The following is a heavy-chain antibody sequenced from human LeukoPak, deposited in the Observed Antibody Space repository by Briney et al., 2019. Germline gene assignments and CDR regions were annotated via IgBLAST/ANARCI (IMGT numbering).Heavy chain of an antibody. D-gene: IGHD6-19*01. Sequence: SETLSLSCTVSGGSISSYYWSWIRQPPGKGLEWIGYIYYSGSTNYNASLKSRLTISVDTSKNQISLKLSSVTAADTAVYYCARDGTQDSSGEGWFDPWGQGTLVTVSS. V-gene: IGHV4-59*01. CDR1: GGSISSYY. CDR2: IYYSGST. J-gene: IGHJ5*02. CDR3: ARDGTQDSSGEGWFDP.